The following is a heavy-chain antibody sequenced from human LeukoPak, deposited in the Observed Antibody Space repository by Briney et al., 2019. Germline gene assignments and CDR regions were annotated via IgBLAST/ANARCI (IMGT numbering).Heavy chain of an antibody. V-gene: IGHV1-2*02. CDR2: INPNSGGT. J-gene: IGHJ4*02. Sequence: ASVKVSSKASGYTFTGYYMHWVRQAPGQGLEWMGWINPNSGGTNYAQKFQGRVTMTRDTSISTAYMELSRLRSDDTAVYYCAREMATRRGLRNWGQGTLVTVSS. CDR1: GYTFTGYY. CDR3: AREMATRRGLRN. D-gene: IGHD5-24*01.